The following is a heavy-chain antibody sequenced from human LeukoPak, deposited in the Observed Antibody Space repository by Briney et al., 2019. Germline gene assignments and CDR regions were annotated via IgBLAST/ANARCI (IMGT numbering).Heavy chain of an antibody. CDR2: ISYDGSNK. Sequence: GGSLRLSCAASGFTFSSYAMHWVRQAPGKGLEWVAVISYDGSNKYYADSVKGRFTISRDNSKNTLYLQMNSLRAEDTAVYYCARGTVWFGESRDAFDIWGQGTMVTVSS. V-gene: IGHV3-30-3*01. CDR1: GFTFSSYA. CDR3: ARGTVWFGESRDAFDI. J-gene: IGHJ3*02. D-gene: IGHD3-10*01.